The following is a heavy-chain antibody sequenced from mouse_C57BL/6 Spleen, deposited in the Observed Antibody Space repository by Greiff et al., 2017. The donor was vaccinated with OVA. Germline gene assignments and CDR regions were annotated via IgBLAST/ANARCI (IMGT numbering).Heavy chain of an antibody. V-gene: IGHV1-59*01. CDR1: GYTFTSYW. D-gene: IGHD3-1*01. CDR3: ARAQADY. J-gene: IGHJ2*01. Sequence: QVQLQQPGAELVRPGTSVKLSCKASGYTFTSYWMHWVKQRPGQGLEWIGVIDPSDSYTNYNHKFKDKATLTVDTSSSTAYMQLSSLTSDDSAVYYCARAQADYWGQGTTLTVSS. CDR2: IDPSDSYT.